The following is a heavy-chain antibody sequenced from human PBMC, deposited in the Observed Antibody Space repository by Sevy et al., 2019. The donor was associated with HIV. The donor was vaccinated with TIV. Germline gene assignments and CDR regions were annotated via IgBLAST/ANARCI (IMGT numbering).Heavy chain of an antibody. CDR1: GGSISSYY. CDR3: ARHPGDFWSSFIFDY. Sequence: ETLSLTCTVSGGSISSYYWSRIRQPPGKGLEWIGYIYYSGSTNYNPSLKSRVTISVDTSKNQFSLKLSSVTAADTAVYYCARHPGDFWSSFIFDYWGQGTLVTVSS. D-gene: IGHD3-3*01. CDR2: IYYSGST. V-gene: IGHV4-59*08. J-gene: IGHJ4*02.